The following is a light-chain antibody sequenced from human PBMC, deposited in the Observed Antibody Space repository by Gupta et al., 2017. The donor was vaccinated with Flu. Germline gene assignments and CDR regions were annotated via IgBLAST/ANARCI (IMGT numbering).Light chain of an antibody. CDR3: CSYAGSAYV. V-gene: IGLV2-11*01. J-gene: IGLJ1*01. CDR1: SSDVGGYNY. Sequence: SALTQPRSVSVSPGQSVTISCTGTSSDVGGYNYVSWYQQHPGKAPKLMIYDVSKRPSGVPDRFSGSKSGNTASLTISGLQAEDEADYYCCSYAGSAYVFGTGTKVTVL. CDR2: DVS.